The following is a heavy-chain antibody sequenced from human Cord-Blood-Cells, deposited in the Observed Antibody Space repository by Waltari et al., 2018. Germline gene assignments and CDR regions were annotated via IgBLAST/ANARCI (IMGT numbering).Heavy chain of an antibody. J-gene: IGHJ2*01. V-gene: IGHV4-34*01. Sequence: QVQLQQWGAGLLKPSETLSLTCAVYGGSFSGYYWSWIRQPPGKGLEWSGEINHSGSTNDCPFLKTRVTLSVDTSKTPFSLKLSSVTAADTAVYYCARVVPTYCSSTSCYRIYWYVDLWVRGTLVTVSS. CDR2: INHSGST. CDR1: GGSFSGYY. D-gene: IGHD2-2*01. CDR3: ARVVPTYCSSTSCYRIYWYVDL.